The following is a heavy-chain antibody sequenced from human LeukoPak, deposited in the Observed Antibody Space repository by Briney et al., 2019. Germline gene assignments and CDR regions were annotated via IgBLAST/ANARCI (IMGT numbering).Heavy chain of an antibody. CDR2: INEDGSEK. Sequence: GGSLRLSCAASGFTFSSYSMNWVRQAPGKGLEWVASINEDGSEKHYVDSVKGRFTISKDNAKNSLYLQMSSLRAEDTAVYYCTRVEETATTAAIIRKYSYYYYYMDVWGKGNTVTVSS. V-gene: IGHV3-7*01. CDR3: TRVEETATTAAIIRKYSYYYYYMDV. D-gene: IGHD4-11*01. J-gene: IGHJ6*03. CDR1: GFTFSSYS.